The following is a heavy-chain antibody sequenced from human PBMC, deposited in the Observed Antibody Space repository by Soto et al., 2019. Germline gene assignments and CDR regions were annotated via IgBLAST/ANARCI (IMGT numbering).Heavy chain of an antibody. CDR2: ISGSGRTI. CDR3: ARDHGNWFDP. CDR1: GFSFGDYY. J-gene: IGHJ5*02. Sequence: QVQLVESGGGLVKPGSSLSLSCTASGFSFGDYYMSWIRQAPGKGLEWISYISGSGRTIDFADSVKGRFTISRDNANKSTYLHLNSLRAEDTAIYYCARDHGNWFDPWGQGTLVTVAS. V-gene: IGHV3-11*01.